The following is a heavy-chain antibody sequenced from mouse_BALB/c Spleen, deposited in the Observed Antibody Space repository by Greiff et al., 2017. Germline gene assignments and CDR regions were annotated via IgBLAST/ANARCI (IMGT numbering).Heavy chain of an antibody. CDR1: GFNIKDYY. V-gene: IGHV14-1*02. CDR2: IDPENGNT. Sequence: VQLQQSGAELVRPGALVKLSCKASGFNIKDYYMHWVKQRPEQGLEWIGWIDPENGNTIYDPKFQGKASITADTSSNTACLQLSSLTTEDTAVYYCARDGFDGKFAYWGQGTLVTVSA. D-gene: IGHD2-2*01. J-gene: IGHJ3*01. CDR3: ARDGFDGKFAY.